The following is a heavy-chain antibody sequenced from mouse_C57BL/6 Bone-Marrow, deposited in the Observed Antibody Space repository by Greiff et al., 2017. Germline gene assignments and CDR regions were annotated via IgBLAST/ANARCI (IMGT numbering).Heavy chain of an antibody. V-gene: IGHV1-76*01. CDR1: GYTFTDYY. CDR2: IYPGSGNT. CDR3: ARGAYYGDY. Sequence: QVQLKESGAELVRPGASVKLSCKASGYTFTDYYINWVKQRPGQGLEWIARIYPGSGNTYYNEKFKGKATLTAEKSSSTAYMQLSSLTSEDSAVYFCARGAYYGDYWGQGTTLTVSS. J-gene: IGHJ2*01.